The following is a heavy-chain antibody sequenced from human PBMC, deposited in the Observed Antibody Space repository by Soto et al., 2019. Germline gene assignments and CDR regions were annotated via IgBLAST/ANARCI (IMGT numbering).Heavy chain of an antibody. CDR1: GFSFNSYV. CDR3: ARGTTTSAFSAMDV. V-gene: IGHV3-30-3*01. Sequence: PGGSLRLSCVASGFSFNSYVMDWVRQAPGKGLEWVAVISYDGANKYFPESVKGRFTISRDNSKNTVFLQMNSLRTEDTAMYFCARGTTTSAFSAMDVWGQGTTVTVSS. J-gene: IGHJ6*02. D-gene: IGHD1-1*01. CDR2: ISYDGANK.